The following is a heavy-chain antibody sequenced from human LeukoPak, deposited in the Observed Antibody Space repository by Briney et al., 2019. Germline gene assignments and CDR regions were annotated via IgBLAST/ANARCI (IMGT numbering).Heavy chain of an antibody. CDR3: ARGDSGGYYNFDY. CDR2: IYYNGIT. Sequence: PSQTLSLTCTVSGGSMSSGSYYWSWIRQHPGKGLEWTAYIYYNGITYYNPSLKSRVTISVDTSKNQFSLRLSSVTAADTAIYYCARGDSGGYYNFDYWGQGTLVTISS. D-gene: IGHD3-22*01. V-gene: IGHV4-31*03. CDR1: GGSMSSGSYY. J-gene: IGHJ4*02.